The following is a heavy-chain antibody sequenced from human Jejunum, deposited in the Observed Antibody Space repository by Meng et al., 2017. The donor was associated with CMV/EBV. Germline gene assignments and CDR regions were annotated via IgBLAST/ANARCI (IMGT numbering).Heavy chain of an antibody. CDR3: TRNLGAAFWSGYAFDF. D-gene: IGHD3-3*01. V-gene: IGHV3-7*01. Sequence: TFSGYWISWVRQTPGKGLEWVANIKQDGSEKYYVDSVKGRFTISRDNAKNSLYLQMNSLRAEDTAVYYCTRNLGAAFWSGYAFDFWGQGTRVTVSS. J-gene: IGHJ4*02. CDR1: TFSGYW. CDR2: IKQDGSEK.